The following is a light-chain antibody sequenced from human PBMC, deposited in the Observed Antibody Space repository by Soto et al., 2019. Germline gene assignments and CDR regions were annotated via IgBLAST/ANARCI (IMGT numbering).Light chain of an antibody. J-gene: IGKJ2*01. CDR1: QSLSAKY. Sequence: EIVLTQSPGTLSLSPGERATLSCRASQSLSAKYLVWDQQKPGQAPRLVIYGASSRASGIPDRFSGRGSGTDFTLTITRLEPEDAAMYYCQHYSNSPPLYTFGRGTKLEIK. CDR3: QHYSNSPPLYT. CDR2: GAS. V-gene: IGKV3-20*01.